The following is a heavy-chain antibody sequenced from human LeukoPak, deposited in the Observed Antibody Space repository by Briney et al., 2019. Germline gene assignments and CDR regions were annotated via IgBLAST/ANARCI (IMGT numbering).Heavy chain of an antibody. CDR1: GGSISSSSYY. CDR2: IYYSGST. CDR3: ARESRLTFDWPQGGFDP. D-gene: IGHD3-9*01. J-gene: IGHJ5*02. V-gene: IGHV4-39*07. Sequence: PSETLSLTCTVSGGSISSSSYYWGWIRQPPGKGLEWIGSIYYSGSTYYNPSLKSRVTISVDTSKNQFSLKLSSVTAADTAVYYCARESRLTFDWPQGGFDPWGQGTLVTVSS.